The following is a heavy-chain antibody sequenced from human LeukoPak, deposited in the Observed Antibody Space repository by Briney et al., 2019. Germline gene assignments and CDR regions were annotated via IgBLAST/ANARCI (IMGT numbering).Heavy chain of an antibody. CDR2: ISSSSSYI. Sequence: GGSLRLSCAASGFTFSSYSMNWVRQAPGKGLEWVSSISSSSSYIYYADSVKGRFTISRDNAKNSLYLQMNSLRAEDTAVYYCARSRQLVTIFPDAFDIWGQGTMVTVSS. D-gene: IGHD6-13*01. CDR3: ARSRQLVTIFPDAFDI. J-gene: IGHJ3*02. V-gene: IGHV3-21*04. CDR1: GFTFSSYS.